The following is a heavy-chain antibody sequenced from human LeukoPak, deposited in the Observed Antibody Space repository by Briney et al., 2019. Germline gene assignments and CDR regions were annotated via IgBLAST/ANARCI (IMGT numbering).Heavy chain of an antibody. J-gene: IGHJ4*02. CDR1: GYTFTGYY. CDR3: ARVKSGYSSGWYGGYIDY. D-gene: IGHD6-19*01. CDR2: INPNSGGT. Sequence: ASVKVSCKASGYTFTGYYMHWVRQAPGQGLEWMGRINPNSGGTNYAQKFQGRVTMTRDTSISTAYMELSRLRSDDTAVYYCARVKSGYSSGWYGGYIDYWGQGTLVTVSS. V-gene: IGHV1-2*06.